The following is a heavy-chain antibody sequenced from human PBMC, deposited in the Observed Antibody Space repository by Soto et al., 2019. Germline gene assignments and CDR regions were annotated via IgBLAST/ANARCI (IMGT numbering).Heavy chain of an antibody. CDR1: GGSITNYY. V-gene: IGHV4-59*08. CDR2: INYDGYS. D-gene: IGHD3-10*01. J-gene: IGHJ6*02. CDR3: ARHGFGPLHGIVDV. Sequence: QVQLQESGPGLVKPSETLSLTCTVSGGSITNYYCSWFRQPPGKGLEWIGYINYDGYSAYNLSLNRRVTLSMDASKTQFSLMLESVTATDTAVYYCARHGFGPLHGIVDVWGPGTTVIVSS.